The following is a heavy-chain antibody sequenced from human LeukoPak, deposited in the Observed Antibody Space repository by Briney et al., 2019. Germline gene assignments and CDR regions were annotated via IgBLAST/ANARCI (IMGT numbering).Heavy chain of an antibody. Sequence: GGSLRLXCAASGFTFCPYWMQWVRQAPGKGLEWVANIIQDGNAKKYVDSVRRRFNISKYNAKKSLYLHMSSLRVENTAVYYCAGGDGWIIYHWGQGTLVTVSS. J-gene: IGHJ5*02. D-gene: IGHD5-24*01. CDR2: IIQDGNAK. CDR1: GFTFCPYW. V-gene: IGHV3-7*01. CDR3: AGGDGWIIYH.